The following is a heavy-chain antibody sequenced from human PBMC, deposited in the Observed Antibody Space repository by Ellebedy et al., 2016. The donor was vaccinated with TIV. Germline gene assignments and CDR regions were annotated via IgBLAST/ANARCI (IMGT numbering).Heavy chain of an antibody. V-gene: IGHV3-7*01. J-gene: IGHJ5*02. Sequence: GESLKISCIASGFNFRSYWMTWVRQAPGKGLEWVANIRQEGDVKYYVDSVRGRFTVSRDNAWNSLYLQMNNLRVEDTAVYYCARRGSYGDYAVQINSWSDTWGQGTLVTVSS. CDR1: GFNFRSYW. D-gene: IGHD3-16*01. CDR3: ARRGSYGDYAVQINSWSDT. CDR2: IRQEGDVK.